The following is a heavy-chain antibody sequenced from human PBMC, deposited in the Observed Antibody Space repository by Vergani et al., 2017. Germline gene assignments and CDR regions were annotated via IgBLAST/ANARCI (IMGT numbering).Heavy chain of an antibody. Sequence: QVQLVQSGAEVKKPGSSVKVSCKASGGTFSSYAISWVRQAPGQGLEWMGWIIPMFGTANYAQKFQGRVTITADESTSTAYMELSSLRSEDTAVYYCARARANYGDYPPYYYYYMDVWGKGTTVTVSS. CDR2: IIPMFGTA. D-gene: IGHD4-17*01. CDR1: GGTFSSYA. V-gene: IGHV1-69*01. CDR3: ARARANYGDYPPYYYYYMDV. J-gene: IGHJ6*03.